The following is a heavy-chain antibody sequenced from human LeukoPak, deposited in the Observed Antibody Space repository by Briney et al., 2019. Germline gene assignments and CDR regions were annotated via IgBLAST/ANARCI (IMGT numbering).Heavy chain of an antibody. D-gene: IGHD2-21*02. CDR3: ARVAVVTEYYFDY. CDR2: IYSGGST. J-gene: IGHJ4*02. V-gene: IGHV3-66*01. CDR1: GFTVSSNY. Sequence: GGSLRLSCAASGFTVSSNYMSWVRQAPGKGLEWVSVIYSGGSTYYADSVKGRFTISRDNSKNTLYLQMSSLRAEDTAVYYCARVAVVTEYYFDYWGQGTLVTVSS.